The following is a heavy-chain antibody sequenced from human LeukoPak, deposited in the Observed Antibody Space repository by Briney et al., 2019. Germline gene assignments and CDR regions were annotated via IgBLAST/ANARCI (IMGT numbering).Heavy chain of an antibody. V-gene: IGHV4-39*01. CDR2: IYYAGIT. CDR1: GGSISSSSYY. J-gene: IGHJ5*02. Sequence: SETLSLTCTVSGGSISSSSYYWGWIRQPPGKGLEWIGSIYYAGITYYNPSLKSRVTISVDTSKNQFSLKLSSVTAADTAVYYCARRRSTYWFDPWGQGTLVTVSS. CDR3: ARRRSTYWFDP. D-gene: IGHD1-26*01.